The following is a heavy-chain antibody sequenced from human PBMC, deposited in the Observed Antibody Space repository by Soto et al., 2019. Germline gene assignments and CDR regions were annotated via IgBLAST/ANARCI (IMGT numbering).Heavy chain of an antibody. CDR1: GFTFSSYD. CDR2: IGTAGDT. CDR3: ARSPITMIVVEQGVGAFDI. J-gene: IGHJ3*02. D-gene: IGHD3-22*01. Sequence: EVQLVESGGGLVQPGGSLRLSCAASGFTFSSYDMHWVRQATGKGLEWVSAIGTAGDTYYPGSVKGRFTISRENAKNSLYLQMNSRRAEDTAVYYCARSPITMIVVEQGVGAFDIWGQGTMVTVSS. V-gene: IGHV3-13*01.